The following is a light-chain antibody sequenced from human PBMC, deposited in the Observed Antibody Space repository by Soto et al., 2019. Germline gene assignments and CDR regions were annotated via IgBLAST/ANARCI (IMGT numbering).Light chain of an antibody. CDR1: QSVGSY. CDR2: DAS. V-gene: IGKV3-11*01. J-gene: IGKJ3*01. CDR3: QQRRA. Sequence: EIVLTQSPATLSLSPGERATLSCRASQSVGSYLAWYQQKRGQAPRLLIYDASNRSTAIPARFSGSGSGTDFTLTISSLEPEDFAVYYCQQRRAFGPGTKVDI.